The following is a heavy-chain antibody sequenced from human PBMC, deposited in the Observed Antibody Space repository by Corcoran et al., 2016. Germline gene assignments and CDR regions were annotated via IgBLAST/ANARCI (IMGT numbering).Heavy chain of an antibody. V-gene: IGHV1-18*01. J-gene: IGHJ6*02. Sequence: QVQLVQSGAEVKKPGASVKVSCKASGYTFTSYGISWVRQAPGQGLEWMGWISAYNGNTNYAQKLQGRVTMTTDTSTSTAYMERRSLRSDDTAVYYCAREGTAYYDFWSGYRSYYYYGMDVWGQGTTVTVSS. CDR3: AREGTAYYDFWSGYRSYYYYGMDV. CDR1: GYTFTSYG. CDR2: ISAYNGNT. D-gene: IGHD3-3*01.